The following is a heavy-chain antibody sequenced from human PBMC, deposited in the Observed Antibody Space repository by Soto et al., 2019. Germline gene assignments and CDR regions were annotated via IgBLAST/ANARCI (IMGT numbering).Heavy chain of an antibody. J-gene: IGHJ4*02. Sequence: LRLSCAASGXAFSNCAMSWVRQAPGKGLEWVSTIKTSGDTTFYADPVKGRFTTSRDDSKNTLYLQMNSLRAEDTATYYCTKDVTGDIGADFWGQGTPVTVSS. V-gene: IGHV3-23*05. CDR1: GXAFSNCA. D-gene: IGHD2-21*02. CDR2: IKTSGDTT. CDR3: TKDVTGDIGADF.